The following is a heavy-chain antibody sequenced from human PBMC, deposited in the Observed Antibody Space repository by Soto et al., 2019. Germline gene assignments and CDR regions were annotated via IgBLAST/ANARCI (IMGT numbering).Heavy chain of an antibody. CDR2: INPATGAA. D-gene: IGHD3-3*01. Sequence: QLHLVQSGAVVKKPGASVTVSCSASGYPVTAYYMHWVRQAPGRGLEWMGGINPATGAAKYTQTFQVRVTMARRTSTSTVFKELSGLTSEDTACFDCARGGGVGVAGSAAFDMWGQGTLVTVSS. J-gene: IGHJ3*02. CDR3: ARGGGVGVAGSAAFDM. V-gene: IGHV1-2*02. CDR1: GYPVTAYY.